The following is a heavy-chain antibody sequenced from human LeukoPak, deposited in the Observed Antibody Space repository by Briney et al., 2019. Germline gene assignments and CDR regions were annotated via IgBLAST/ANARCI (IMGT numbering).Heavy chain of an antibody. CDR3: ASRDQPGRVTGPFDL. V-gene: IGHV3-23*01. D-gene: IGHD1-14*01. J-gene: IGHJ3*01. Sequence: GGSLRLSCSASGFTFSNYAMSWVRQPPGKGLEWVSGISGSADSTYYADSVKGRFTISRDNAKYTLFLQMNSLRAEDTAVFYCASRDQPGRVTGPFDLWGRGTRVSVSS. CDR2: ISGSADST. CDR1: GFTFSNYA.